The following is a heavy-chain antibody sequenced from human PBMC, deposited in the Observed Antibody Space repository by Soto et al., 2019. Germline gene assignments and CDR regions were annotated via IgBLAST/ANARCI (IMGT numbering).Heavy chain of an antibody. V-gene: IGHV1-69*01. Sequence: QVQLVQSGAEVKEPGSSVKVSCKASGGIFSTYAISWLRQAPGQGLEWMGGIIPLFGTPNYAQRFQGRVTITADEYTSTAYMELSRLRSEDTAVYYCARDRDDYGSGNYYNRIDFWGQGTLVTVSS. J-gene: IGHJ4*02. CDR3: ARDRDDYGSGNYYNRIDF. D-gene: IGHD3-10*01. CDR2: IIPLFGTP. CDR1: GGIFSTYA.